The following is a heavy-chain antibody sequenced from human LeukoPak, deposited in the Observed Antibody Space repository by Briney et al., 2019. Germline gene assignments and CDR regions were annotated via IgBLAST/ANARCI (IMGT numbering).Heavy chain of an antibody. D-gene: IGHD2-2*01. CDR2: INPSGGST. CDR1: GYTFTSYY. CDR3: ARNGGLYCSSTSCYADY. V-gene: IGHV1-46*01. J-gene: IGHJ4*02. Sequence: EVSVKVSCKASGYTFTSYYMHWVRQAPGQGLEWMGIINPSGGSTSYAQKFQGRVTMTRDTSTSTVYMELSSLRSEDTAVYYCARNGGLYCSSTSCYADYWGQGTLVTVSS.